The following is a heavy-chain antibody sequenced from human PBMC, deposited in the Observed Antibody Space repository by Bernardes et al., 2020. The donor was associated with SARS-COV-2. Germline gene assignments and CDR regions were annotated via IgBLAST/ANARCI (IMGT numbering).Heavy chain of an antibody. CDR2: IDLGGDNT. J-gene: IGHJ4*02. D-gene: IGHD2-2*01. Sequence: SLSLSCAVSGFTLRNTAMSWVRQAPGKGLEWVSGIDLGGDNTYFADSVKGRFTISRDTSKNTLFLQMNSLRVEDTAVYYCAKEVPANDYWGQGTLVTVSS. V-gene: IGHV3-23*01. CDR1: GFTLRNTA. CDR3: AKEVPANDY.